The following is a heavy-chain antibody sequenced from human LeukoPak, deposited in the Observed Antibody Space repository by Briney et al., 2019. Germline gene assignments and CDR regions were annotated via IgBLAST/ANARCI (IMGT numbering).Heavy chain of an antibody. J-gene: IGHJ6*02. D-gene: IGHD5-18*01. Sequence: GRSLRLSCAASGFTFDDYAMHWVRQAPGKGLEWVSGISWSSGGSTYYADSVKGRFTISRDNSKNTLYLQMNSLRAEDTAVYYCAKDRIQLRAPLDVWGQATTVTVSS. CDR1: GFTFDDYA. CDR3: AKDRIQLRAPLDV. V-gene: IGHV3-23*01. CDR2: ISWSSGGST.